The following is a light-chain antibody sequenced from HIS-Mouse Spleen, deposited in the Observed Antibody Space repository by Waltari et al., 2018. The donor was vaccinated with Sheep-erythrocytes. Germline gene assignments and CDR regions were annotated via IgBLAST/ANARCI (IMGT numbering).Light chain of an antibody. CDR1: SSDVGGYNY. V-gene: IGLV2-11*01. CDR3: CSYAGSYNHV. J-gene: IGLJ1*01. Sequence: QSALTQPRSVSGSPGQSVTISCTGTSSDVGGYNYVSWYQQHPGKAPKLMIYDFSNRRSGVPDRFSGSKSGNTASLTISGLQAEDEADYYCCSYAGSYNHVFATGIKVTVL. CDR2: DFS.